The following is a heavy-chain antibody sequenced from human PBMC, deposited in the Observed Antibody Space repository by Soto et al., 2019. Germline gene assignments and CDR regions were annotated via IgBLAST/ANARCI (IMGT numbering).Heavy chain of an antibody. V-gene: IGHV5-51*01. CDR1: GYTFTNYW. Sequence: PGESLKISCKGSGYTFTNYWIGWVRQVPGKGLEWMGLFYPGDSDTRYSPSFQGQVTMSADKSISTAYLQWSSLKASDTAMYYCARRESIAARTFDYWGQGTLVTVSS. J-gene: IGHJ4*02. CDR2: FYPGDSDT. D-gene: IGHD6-6*01. CDR3: ARRESIAARTFDY.